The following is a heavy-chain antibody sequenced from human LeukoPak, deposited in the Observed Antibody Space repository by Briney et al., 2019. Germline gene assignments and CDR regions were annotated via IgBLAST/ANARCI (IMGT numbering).Heavy chain of an antibody. J-gene: IGHJ4*02. CDR2: ICGSGDIT. V-gene: IGHV3-23*01. Sequence: PGGTLRLSCAASGFTFDTHAMTWVRQAPGKGLKAVSLICGSGDITYYAHSLKDRFTISRDNSKTTLYLQMHSLRAEDTAMYYCAARPGDLAIPFDYWGQGTLVIVSS. D-gene: IGHD2-21*01. CDR1: GFTFDTHA. CDR3: AARPGDLAIPFDY.